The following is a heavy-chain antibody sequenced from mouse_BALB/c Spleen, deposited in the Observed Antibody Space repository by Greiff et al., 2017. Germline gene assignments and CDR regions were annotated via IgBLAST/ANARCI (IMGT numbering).Heavy chain of an antibody. D-gene: IGHD2-4*01. Sequence: EVKLMESGGGLVKPGGSLKLSCAASGFTFSSYAMSWVRQTPEKRLEWVASISSGGSTYYPDSVKGRFTISRDNARNILYLQMSSLRSEDTAMYYCARGRGYDYAWFAYWGQGTLVTVSA. CDR3: ARGRGYDYAWFAY. V-gene: IGHV5-6-5*01. CDR2: ISSGGST. J-gene: IGHJ3*01. CDR1: GFTFSSYA.